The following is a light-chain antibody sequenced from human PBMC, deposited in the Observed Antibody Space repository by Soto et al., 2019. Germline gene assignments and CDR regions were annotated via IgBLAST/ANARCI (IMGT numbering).Light chain of an antibody. CDR3: QLYGVSPKT. V-gene: IGKV3-20*01. Sequence: EILLTQSPGTLSLSPGERATLPCRTSQSLSNTYLAWYQQKPGQAPRLLIFDASTRATGIPDRFSGSGSGTDFTLTISRLEPEDFAVYYCQLYGVSPKTFGQGTNVEVK. CDR1: QSLSNTY. CDR2: DAS. J-gene: IGKJ1*01.